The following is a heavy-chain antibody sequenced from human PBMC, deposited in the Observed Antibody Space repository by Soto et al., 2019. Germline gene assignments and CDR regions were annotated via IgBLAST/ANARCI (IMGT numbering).Heavy chain of an antibody. J-gene: IGHJ4*02. V-gene: IGHV4-39*01. CDR3: ARQRTTVVTRAYFDH. CDR2: IYYSGRS. Sequence: QLQLQESGPGLVKPSETLSLTCTVSGGSITSSSYYWGWIRQPPGKGLEWIGGIYYSGRSYYNPSLKSRVTMSVDTSKNQFSLTLNSVTAADAAVYYCARQRTTVVTRAYFDHWGQGTLVTVSS. CDR1: GGSITSSSYY. D-gene: IGHD4-17*01.